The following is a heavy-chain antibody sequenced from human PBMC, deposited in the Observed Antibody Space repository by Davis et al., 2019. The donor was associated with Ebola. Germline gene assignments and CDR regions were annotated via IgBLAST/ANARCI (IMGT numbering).Heavy chain of an antibody. CDR3: TTLSTVTTMYFDL. CDR1: GFTFSSYS. CDR2: ISSSSSTI. J-gene: IGHJ2*01. Sequence: GESLKISCAASGFTFSSYSMNWVRQAPGKGLEWVSYISSSSSTIYYADSVKGRFTISRDNAKNSLYLQMNSLRVEDTAVYYCTTLSTVTTMYFDLWGRGTLVTVSS. D-gene: IGHD4-17*01. V-gene: IGHV3-48*04.